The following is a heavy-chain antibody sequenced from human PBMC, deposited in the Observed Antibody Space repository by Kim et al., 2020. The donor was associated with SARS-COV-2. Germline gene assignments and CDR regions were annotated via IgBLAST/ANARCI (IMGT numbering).Heavy chain of an antibody. V-gene: IGHV3-53*01. CDR3: ASRGDGYNHPFFDY. J-gene: IGHJ4*02. D-gene: IGHD5-12*01. Sequence: GGSLRLSCAASGVTVSRNYMTWVRQAPGKGLEWVSLIYTRGDTYYADSVKGRFTISRDSSKNTLYLQMNNLRAEDTAMFYCASRGDGYNHPFFDYWSQGTLVIVSS. CDR2: IYTRGDT. CDR1: GVTVSRNY.